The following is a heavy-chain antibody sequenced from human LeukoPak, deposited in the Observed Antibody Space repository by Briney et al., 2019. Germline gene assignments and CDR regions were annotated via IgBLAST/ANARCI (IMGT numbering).Heavy chain of an antibody. Sequence: SETLSLTCTVSGGSISSSSYYWGWIRQPPGKGLEWIGSIYYSGSTYYNPSLKSRVTISVDTSKNQFSLKLSSVTAAGTAVYYCARQGRNTNFDYWGQGTLVTVSS. D-gene: IGHD2-2*01. CDR3: ARQGRNTNFDY. CDR1: GGSISSSSYY. CDR2: IYYSGST. V-gene: IGHV4-39*01. J-gene: IGHJ4*02.